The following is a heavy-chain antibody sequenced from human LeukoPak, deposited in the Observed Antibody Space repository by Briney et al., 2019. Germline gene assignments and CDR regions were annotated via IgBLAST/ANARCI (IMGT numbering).Heavy chain of an antibody. J-gene: IGHJ4*02. CDR1: GFTFSGYT. V-gene: IGHV3-21*01. CDR2: ITSTGSYI. D-gene: IGHD5-18*01. Sequence: GGSLRLSCAASGFTFSGYTMNWVRQAPGKGLEWVSSITSTGSYIYYADSVKGRFTISRDNAKDSLYLQMNSLRAEDTAVYYCARVSEAMAFDYWGQGTLVTVSS. CDR3: ARVSEAMAFDY.